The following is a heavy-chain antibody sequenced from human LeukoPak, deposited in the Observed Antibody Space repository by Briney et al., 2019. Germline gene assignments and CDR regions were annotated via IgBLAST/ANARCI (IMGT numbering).Heavy chain of an antibody. CDR2: ISGSGGST. Sequence: GGSLRLSCAASGFTFSSYAMSWVRQAPGKGLEWVSAISGSGGSTYYADSVKGRSTISRDNSKNTLYLQMNSLRAEDTAVYYCAKTDSSGYSNYWGQGTLVTVSS. V-gene: IGHV3-23*01. CDR1: GFTFSSYA. J-gene: IGHJ4*02. CDR3: AKTDSSGYSNY. D-gene: IGHD3-22*01.